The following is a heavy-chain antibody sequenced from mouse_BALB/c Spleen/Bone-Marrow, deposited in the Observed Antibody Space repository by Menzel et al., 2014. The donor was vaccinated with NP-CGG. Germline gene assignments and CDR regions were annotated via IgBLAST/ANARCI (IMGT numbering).Heavy chain of an antibody. V-gene: IGHV2-9*02. CDR2: IWAGGST. CDR1: GFSLTSYG. J-gene: IGHJ4*01. Sequence: VKLVESGPGLMAPSQSLSITCTVSGFSLTSYGVHWVRQPPGKGLEWLGVIWAGGSTDYNSALMSRLSISKDNSKSQVFLKMNSLQTDDTAMYYCARDESGSCGDYWGQGTSVTVSS. CDR3: ARDESGSCGDY. D-gene: IGHD1-1*02.